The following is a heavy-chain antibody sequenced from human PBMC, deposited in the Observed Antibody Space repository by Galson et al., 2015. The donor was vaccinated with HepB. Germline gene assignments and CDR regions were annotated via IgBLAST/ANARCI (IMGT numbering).Heavy chain of an antibody. D-gene: IGHD6-13*01. V-gene: IGHV3-11*06. CDR1: GFTFSDYH. CDR2: ISSSSSYT. J-gene: IGHJ2*01. CDR3: ARDPGDSSPLWYFDL. Sequence: SLRLSCAASGFTFSDYHMSWIRQAPGKGLEWVSYISSSSSYTNYADSVKGRFTISRDNAKNSLYLQMNSLRAEDTAVYYCARDPGDSSPLWYFDLWGRGTLVTVSS.